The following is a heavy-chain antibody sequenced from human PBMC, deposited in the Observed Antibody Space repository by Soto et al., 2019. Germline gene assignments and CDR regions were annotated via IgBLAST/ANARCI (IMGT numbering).Heavy chain of an antibody. CDR1: GFTFSHYA. V-gene: IGHV3-30*18. CDR3: AKDGSHNFDY. D-gene: IGHD1-26*01. J-gene: IGHJ4*02. CDR2: MSYDGSNE. Sequence: QVQLVESGGGVVQPGRSLRLSCAASGFTFSHYAMHWVRQAPGKGLEWVALMSYDGSNEYYADSVKGRFTISRDNSQNTLYLQMNGLRAEDTAVYYCAKDGSHNFDYWGQGTLVTVSS.